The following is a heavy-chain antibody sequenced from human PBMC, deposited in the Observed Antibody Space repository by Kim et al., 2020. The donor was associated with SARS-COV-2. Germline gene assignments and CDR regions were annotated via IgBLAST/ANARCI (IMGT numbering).Heavy chain of an antibody. CDR2: IVVGSGNT. V-gene: IGHV1-58*01. J-gene: IGHJ6*02. CDR3: AAPHGTTVTPMHYYYGMDV. CDR1: GFTFTSSA. D-gene: IGHD4-17*01. Sequence: SVKVSCKASGFTFTSSAVQWVRQARGQRLEWIGWIVVGSGNTNYAQKFQERVTITRDMSTSTAYMELSSLRSEDTAVYYCAAPHGTTVTPMHYYYGMDVWGQGTTVTVSS.